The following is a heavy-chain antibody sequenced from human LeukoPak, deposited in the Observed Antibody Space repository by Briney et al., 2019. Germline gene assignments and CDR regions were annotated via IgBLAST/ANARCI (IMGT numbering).Heavy chain of an antibody. V-gene: IGHV3-30*03. CDR1: GFTFSSYG. D-gene: IGHD3-9*01. CDR3: ARGTSTAYFQLYFAS. CDR2: ISYDGSNK. Sequence: GGSLRLSCAASGFTFSSYGMHWVRQAPGKGLEWVAVISYDGSNKYYADSVKGRFTISRDDSKNTLYLQMNSLRGEDTAVYYCARGTSTAYFQLYFASWGQGTLVTVSS. J-gene: IGHJ4*02.